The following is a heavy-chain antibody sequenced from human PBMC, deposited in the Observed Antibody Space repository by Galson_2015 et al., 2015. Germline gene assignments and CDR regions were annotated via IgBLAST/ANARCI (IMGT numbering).Heavy chain of an antibody. CDR1: GYSFATHW. D-gene: IGHD3-10*01. CDR3: AWAFYGSGSHYGDY. J-gene: IGHJ4*02. CDR2: IYLGDSDT. V-gene: IGHV5-51*01. Sequence: QSGAEVKKSGEFLKISCKGSGYSFATHWIAWVRQMPGKGLEWMGVIYLGDSDTRYSPSSQGQVTISVDKSISTAYLQWSSLKASDTAMYYCAWAFYGSGSHYGDYWGQGTLVTVSS.